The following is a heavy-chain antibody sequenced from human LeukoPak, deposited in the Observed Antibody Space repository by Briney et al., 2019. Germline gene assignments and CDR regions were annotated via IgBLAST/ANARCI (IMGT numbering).Heavy chain of an antibody. CDR2: IKEDGREK. D-gene: IGHD6-19*01. CDR3: ARDDYRQQWLGPIY. V-gene: IGHV3-7*01. J-gene: IGHJ4*02. Sequence: GGSLRLSCAASGFTFSSYWMSWVRQAPGKGLEWVANIKEDGREKYYVDSVKGRFTISRDNSKNTLYLQMNSLRDEDTAVYYCARDDYRQQWLGPIYWGQGTLVTVSS. CDR1: GFTFSSYW.